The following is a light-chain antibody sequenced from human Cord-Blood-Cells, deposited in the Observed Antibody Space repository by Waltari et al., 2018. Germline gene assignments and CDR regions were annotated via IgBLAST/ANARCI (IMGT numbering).Light chain of an antibody. V-gene: IGKV3-20*01. CDR3: QQYGSSPYT. CDR2: GAS. Sequence: EIVLTQSPGTRCLSPGERATLSCRASQNVSSSYLAWYQQKPGQAPRLLIYGASNMATGIPDRFSGSGSGTDFTLTISRLEPEDFAVYYCQQYGSSPYTFGQGTKLEIK. CDR1: QNVSSSY. J-gene: IGKJ2*01.